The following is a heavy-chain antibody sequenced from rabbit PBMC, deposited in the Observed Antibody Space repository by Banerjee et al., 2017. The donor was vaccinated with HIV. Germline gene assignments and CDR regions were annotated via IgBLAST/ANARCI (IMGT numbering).Heavy chain of an antibody. Sequence: QEQLVESGGDLVKPGRSLTLTCTASGFSFSDKYVMSWVRQAPGKGLEWIGSINTSSGNTVYASWAKGRYTISKTSSTTVTLQMSSLTAAETATYFSASGYSDIVFNLWGQGTLVTVS. CDR2: INTSSGNT. J-gene: IGHJ4*01. CDR1: GFSFSDKYV. CDR3: ASGYSDIVFNL. V-gene: IGHV1S45*01. D-gene: IGHD1-1*01.